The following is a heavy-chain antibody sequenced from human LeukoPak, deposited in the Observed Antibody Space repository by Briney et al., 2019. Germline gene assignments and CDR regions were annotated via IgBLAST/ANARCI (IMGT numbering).Heavy chain of an antibody. V-gene: IGHV4-39*01. CDR3: ARQTGSGLFILP. D-gene: IGHD3/OR15-3a*01. CDR2: IYYSGNT. Sequence: SETLSLTCTVSGGSISSSNSYWGWIRQPPGKGLEWIGSIYYSGNTYYNASLKSQVSISIDTSKNQFSLRLTSVTAADTAVYYCARQTGSGLFILPGGQGTLVTVSS. J-gene: IGHJ4*02. CDR1: GGSISSSNSY.